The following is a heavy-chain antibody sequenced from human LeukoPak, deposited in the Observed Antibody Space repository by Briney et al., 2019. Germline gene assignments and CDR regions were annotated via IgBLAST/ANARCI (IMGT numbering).Heavy chain of an antibody. CDR2: IYYSGNT. CDR1: GGSFSGYY. D-gene: IGHD6-19*01. CDR3: VTYSTGWYYFDY. J-gene: IGHJ4*02. Sequence: PSETLSLTCAVYGGSFSGYYWSWIRQPPGKGLEWIGTIYYSGNTYYSPSLKSRVTISVDTSKNQFSLKLTSVIAADTAVYYCVTYSTGWYYFDYWGQGTLVTVSS. V-gene: IGHV4-34*01.